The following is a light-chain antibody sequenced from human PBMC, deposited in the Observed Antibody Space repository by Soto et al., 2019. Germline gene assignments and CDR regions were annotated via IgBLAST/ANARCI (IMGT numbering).Light chain of an antibody. CDR2: GAS. V-gene: IGKV3-15*01. CDR3: HQYNNGPSWP. CDR1: QRGRSN. Sequence: VVTNTPGHLSVSPGERATLSCTARQRGRSNLAWYQQTPGQAPRLLIYGASTRATGIPARFSGSGSGTEFTLTIRSLQSEGFAVYYCHQYNNGPSWPVGQGTKVAIK. J-gene: IGKJ1*01.